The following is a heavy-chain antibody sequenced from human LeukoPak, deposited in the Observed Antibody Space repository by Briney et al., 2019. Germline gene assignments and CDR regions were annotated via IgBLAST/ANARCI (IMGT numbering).Heavy chain of an antibody. V-gene: IGHV4-39*01. J-gene: IGHJ4*02. D-gene: IGHD3-22*01. CDR2: IYYSGST. Sequence: SETLSLTCTVSGGSISSSSYYWGRIRQPPGKGLEWIGSIYYSGSTYYNPSLKSRITISVVTSKNQFSLKLTSVTAADTAVYYCARPNYYDSSGYFNWGQGTLVTVSS. CDR1: GGSISSSSYY. CDR3: ARPNYYDSSGYFN.